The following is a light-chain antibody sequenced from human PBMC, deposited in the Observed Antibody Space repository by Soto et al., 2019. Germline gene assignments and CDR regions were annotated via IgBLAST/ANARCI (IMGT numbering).Light chain of an antibody. J-gene: IGKJ4*01. CDR2: GAS. CDR1: QSISSDH. V-gene: IGKV3D-20*02. CDR3: QQRSNWPPGIT. Sequence: EIVLTQSPGILSLSPGERATLACRASQSISSDHLAWYQQRPGQSPRLLIYGASSRTTGVPDRFSGSGSGTDFTLTISSLEPEDFAVYYCQQRSNWPPGITFGGGTKVDIK.